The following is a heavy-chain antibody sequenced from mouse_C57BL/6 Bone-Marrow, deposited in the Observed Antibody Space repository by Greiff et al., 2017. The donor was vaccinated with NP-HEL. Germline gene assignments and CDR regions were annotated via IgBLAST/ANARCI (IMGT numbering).Heavy chain of an antibody. D-gene: IGHD1-1*01. Sequence: DVKLVESEGGLVQPGSSMKLSCTASGFTFSDYYMAWVRQVPEKGLEWVANINYDGSSTYYLDSLKSRFIISRDNAKNILYLQMSSLKSEDTATYYCARERGVVNYFDYWGQGTTLTVSS. CDR1: GFTFSDYY. CDR2: INYDGSST. J-gene: IGHJ2*01. CDR3: ARERGVVNYFDY. V-gene: IGHV5-16*01.